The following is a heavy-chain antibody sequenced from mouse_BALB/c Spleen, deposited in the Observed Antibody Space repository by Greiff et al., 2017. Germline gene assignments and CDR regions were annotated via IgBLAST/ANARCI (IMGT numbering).Heavy chain of an antibody. J-gene: IGHJ2*01. CDR1: GFTFSSFG. CDR2: ISSGSSTI. D-gene: IGHD1-1*01. CDR3: ARSDYYGSFYYFDY. V-gene: IGHV5-17*02. Sequence: EVKVVESGGGLVQPGGSRKLSCAASGFTFSSFGMHWVRQAPEKGLEWVAYISSGSSTIYYADTVKGRFTISRDNPKNTLFLQMTSLRSEDTAMYYCARSDYYGSFYYFDYWGQGTTLTVSS.